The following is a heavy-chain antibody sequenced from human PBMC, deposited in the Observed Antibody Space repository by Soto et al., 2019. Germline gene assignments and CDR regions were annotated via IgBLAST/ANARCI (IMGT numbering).Heavy chain of an antibody. D-gene: IGHD2-21*02. J-gene: IGHJ3*01. CDR3: ARGDKGGFDL. Sequence: EVQLVESEGGLVQRGGSLSLSCEASGFTFNYYWMHWVRQAPGQGLVWVSHIHSDGSSTTYADSVKGRFTISRDSAKNTLYLQMNSRRAEDTAVYYCARGDKGGFDLWGQGTTVTVSS. V-gene: IGHV3-74*01. CDR1: GFTFNYYW. CDR2: IHSDGSST.